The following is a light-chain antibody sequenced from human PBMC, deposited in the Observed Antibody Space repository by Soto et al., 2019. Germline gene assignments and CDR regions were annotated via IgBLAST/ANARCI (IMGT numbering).Light chain of an antibody. Sequence: ETVLTQSPCTLSLSPGERATLSCRASQSVSTTYLAWYQQKPGQSPRLLIYGTSNRATGIPDRFSGSGSGTDFTLTISRLEPEDFAVYYCQQYGMSRWTFGQGTKVDNK. CDR2: GTS. CDR1: QSVSTTY. CDR3: QQYGMSRWT. J-gene: IGKJ1*01. V-gene: IGKV3-20*01.